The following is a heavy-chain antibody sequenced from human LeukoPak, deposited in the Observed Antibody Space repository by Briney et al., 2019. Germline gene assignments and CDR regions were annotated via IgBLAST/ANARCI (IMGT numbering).Heavy chain of an antibody. Sequence: SVKVSCKASGGTLNSYVIRWVRQAPGQGLEWMGGIIPISGTTNYAQKFQGRVTITADKSTSTAYMELSSLRSEDTAVYYCATLCCGSYYMDVWGKGTTVTVSS. D-gene: IGHD2-15*01. CDR3: ATLCCGSYYMDV. CDR1: GGTLNSYV. J-gene: IGHJ6*03. CDR2: IIPISGTT. V-gene: IGHV1-69*06.